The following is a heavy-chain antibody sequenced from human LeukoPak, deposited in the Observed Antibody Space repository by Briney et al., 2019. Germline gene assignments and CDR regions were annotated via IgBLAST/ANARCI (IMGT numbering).Heavy chain of an antibody. CDR3: ARDQPYYYDSSGYYPTLDY. CDR2: IWYDGSNK. Sequence: GGSLRLSCAASGFTFSSYWMSWVRQAPGKGLEWVAVIWYDGSNKYYADSVKGRFTISRDNSKNTLYLQMNSLRAEDTAVYYCARDQPYYYDSSGYYPTLDYWGQGTLVTVSS. V-gene: IGHV3-33*08. D-gene: IGHD3-22*01. CDR1: GFTFSSYW. J-gene: IGHJ4*02.